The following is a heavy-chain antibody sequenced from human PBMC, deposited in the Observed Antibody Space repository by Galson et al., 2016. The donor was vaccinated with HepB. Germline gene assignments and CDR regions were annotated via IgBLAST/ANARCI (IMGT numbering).Heavy chain of an antibody. V-gene: IGHV3-7*04. Sequence: SLRLSCAASGFTFSSNWMSWVRQAPGKGLEWVANIKQDGTEKYYVDSVKGRFTISRDNAKNTVYLQMNSLRAEETAVYFCAWDSGYCSYSNCKGDAFDLWGQVTMGTVSS. CDR1: GFTFSSNW. D-gene: IGHD2-15*01. J-gene: IGHJ3*01. CDR3: AWDSGYCSYSNCKGDAFDL. CDR2: IKQDGTEK.